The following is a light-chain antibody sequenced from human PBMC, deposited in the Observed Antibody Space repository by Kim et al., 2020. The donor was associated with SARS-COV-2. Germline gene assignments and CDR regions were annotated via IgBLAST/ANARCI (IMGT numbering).Light chain of an antibody. CDR1: GANIGVNT. Sequence: GQWVTVSCSGTGANIGVNTVNWYQQFPGTAPRLLIYSNHRRPSGVPDRFSGSKSGTSASLAISGLQSEDEAHYYCATWDDGLNGPVFGGGTQLTVL. J-gene: IGLJ2*01. CDR2: SNH. V-gene: IGLV1-44*01. CDR3: ATWDDGLNGPV.